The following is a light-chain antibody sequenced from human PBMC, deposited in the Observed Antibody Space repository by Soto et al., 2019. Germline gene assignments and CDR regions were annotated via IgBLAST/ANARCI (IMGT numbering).Light chain of an antibody. J-gene: IGLJ1*01. Sequence: ELTQPPSVSVSPGQTASITCSGDKLGDKYACWYQQKPGQSPVLVIYQDSKRPSGIPERFSGSNSGNTATLTISGTQAXXXADYYCQAWDSSTVFGTGTKVTV. CDR2: QDS. CDR3: QAWDSSTV. V-gene: IGLV3-1*01. CDR1: KLGDKY.